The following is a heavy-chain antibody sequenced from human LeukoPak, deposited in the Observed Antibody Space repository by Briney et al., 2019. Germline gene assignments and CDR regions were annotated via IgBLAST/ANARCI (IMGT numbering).Heavy chain of an antibody. D-gene: IGHD6-13*01. CDR1: GGSIRSYY. Sequence: KSSETLSLTCTVSGGSIRSYYWSWIRQPPGKGLEWIGYIYYSGSTNYNPSLKSRVTISVDTSKNQFSLKLSSVTAADTAVYYCARVYYSSSYDYWYFDLWGRGTLVTASS. CDR2: IYYSGST. J-gene: IGHJ2*01. CDR3: ARVYYSSSYDYWYFDL. V-gene: IGHV4-59*01.